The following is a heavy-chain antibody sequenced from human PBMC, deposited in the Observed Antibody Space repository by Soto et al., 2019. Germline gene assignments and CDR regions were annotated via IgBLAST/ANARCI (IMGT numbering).Heavy chain of an antibody. D-gene: IGHD5-12*01. CDR2: IIPILGIA. V-gene: IGHV1-69*08. Sequence: QVQLVQSGAEVKKPGSSVKVSCKASGGTFSSYTISWVRQAPGQGLEWMGRIIPILGIANYEQKFQGIVTITADKSTSTAYMELSSLRSEDTAVYYCAGDIWYSGYEQDKGTVDDWGQGTLVTVSS. J-gene: IGHJ4*02. CDR1: GGTFSSYT. CDR3: AGDIWYSGYEQDKGTVDD.